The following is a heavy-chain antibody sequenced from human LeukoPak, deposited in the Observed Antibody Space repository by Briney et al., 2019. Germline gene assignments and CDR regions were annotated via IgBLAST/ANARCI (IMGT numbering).Heavy chain of an antibody. V-gene: IGHV3-23*01. Sequence: PGGSLRLSCAASGLTFSSYAMNWVRQASGKGLEWVSGINENGRKTYYADSVKGRFSISRDNSKNTLYLQMSDLRAEDTAVYFCAKITMARTPNHWGQGTLVTVSS. CDR3: AKITMARTPNH. CDR1: GLTFSSYA. CDR2: INENGRKT. D-gene: IGHD3-10*01. J-gene: IGHJ5*02.